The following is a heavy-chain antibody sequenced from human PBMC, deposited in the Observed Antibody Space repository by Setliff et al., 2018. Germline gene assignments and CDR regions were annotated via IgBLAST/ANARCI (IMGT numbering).Heavy chain of an antibody. V-gene: IGHV4-61*02. Sequence: LSITCTVSGDSISSGIYHWSWIRQSAGKGLEWIGRIYVSTGSTNYSTSLKSRVSISVDRYKNAFSLKLSSVTAADTAVYYCARGKIRITMIVVPTGGAFDIWGQGTMVT. D-gene: IGHD3-22*01. J-gene: IGHJ3*02. CDR3: ARGKIRITMIVVPTGGAFDI. CDR2: IYVSTGST. CDR1: GDSISSGIYH.